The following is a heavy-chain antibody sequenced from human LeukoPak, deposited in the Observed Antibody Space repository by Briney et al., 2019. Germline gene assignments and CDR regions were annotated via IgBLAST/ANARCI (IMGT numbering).Heavy chain of an antibody. CDR1: GFTFTKYG. Sequence: GASVEVSCKASGFTFTKYGISWVRQAPGQGLEWMGWINPYDGHTNYTQKFQGRVTLTTDTSTNTAYMELRSLRSDDTAVYYCARKLVLDYWGQGTVVTVSS. CDR3: ARKLVLDY. V-gene: IGHV1-18*01. CDR2: INPYDGHT. D-gene: IGHD6-13*01. J-gene: IGHJ4*02.